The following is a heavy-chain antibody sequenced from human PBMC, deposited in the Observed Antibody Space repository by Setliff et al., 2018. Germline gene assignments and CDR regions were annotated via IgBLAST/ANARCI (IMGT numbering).Heavy chain of an antibody. CDR3: VREGVDSRSSTDYRYYMDV. V-gene: IGHV1-18*01. CDR1: GYMFTTYG. J-gene: IGHJ6*03. CDR2: IRVYDGNT. Sequence: ASVKVSCKTSGYMFTTYGISWVRQDPGQGLEWMGWIRVYDGNTNYAQKLQGRVTMTTDTSTSTAFMQLSSLRSEDTAVYYCVREGVDSRSSTDYRYYMDVWGKGTTVTVSS. D-gene: IGHD3-22*01.